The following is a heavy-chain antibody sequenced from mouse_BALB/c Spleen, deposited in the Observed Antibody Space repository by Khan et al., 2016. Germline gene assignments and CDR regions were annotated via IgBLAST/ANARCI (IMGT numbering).Heavy chain of an antibody. CDR3: ARHETTCDAMDY. V-gene: IGHV5-6*01. Sequence: EVELVQSGGDLVKPGGSLKLSCAASGFTFTSYGMSWVRQTPDQSLEWVATINPGGSYTYYPDSVKGRFTMTTDNAKNTPYLQLSSLTSEYTAMYDCARHETTCDAMDYWGQGTSVTVSP. CDR2: INPGGSYT. D-gene: IGHD6-1*01. CDR1: GFTFTSYG. J-gene: IGHJ4*01.